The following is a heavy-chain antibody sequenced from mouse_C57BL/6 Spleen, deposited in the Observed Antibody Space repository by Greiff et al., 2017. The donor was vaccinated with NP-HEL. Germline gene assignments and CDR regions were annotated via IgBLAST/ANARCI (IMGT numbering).Heavy chain of an antibody. Sequence: EVQLVESGGGLVQSGRSLRLSCATSGFTFSDFYMEWVRQAPGKGLEWIAASRNKANDYTTEYSASVKGRFIVSRDTSQSILYLQMNALRAEDTAIYYCARDDYYGSFAYWGQGTLVTVSA. CDR3: ARDDYYGSFAY. V-gene: IGHV7-1*01. CDR2: SRNKANDYTT. CDR1: GFTFSDFY. D-gene: IGHD1-1*01. J-gene: IGHJ3*01.